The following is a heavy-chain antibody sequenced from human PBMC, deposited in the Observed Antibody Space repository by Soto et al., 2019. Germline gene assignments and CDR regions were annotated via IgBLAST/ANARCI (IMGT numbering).Heavy chain of an antibody. V-gene: IGHV4-59*08. J-gene: IGHJ4*02. CDR3: ASGGGRPYHNHEFDF. Sequence: SETLSLTCTVSGGSISSQYCSWILQPPGKGLEWIGYIYYSGSTNYNPSLKSRVTISVDTSKNQFSLKLSSVTAADTAVYYCASGGGRPYHNHEFDFRGQGTLVTLYS. CDR2: IYYSGST. CDR1: GGSISSQY. D-gene: IGHD6-25*01.